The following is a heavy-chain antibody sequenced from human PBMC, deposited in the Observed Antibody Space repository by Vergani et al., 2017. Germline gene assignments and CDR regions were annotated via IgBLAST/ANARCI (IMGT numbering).Heavy chain of an antibody. D-gene: IGHD2-2*01. J-gene: IGHJ4*02. CDR1: GFSFRIYG. V-gene: IGHV3-48*01. CDR2: ISGSSSDI. CDR3: ARAEYQLPYHY. Sequence: EVPLVESGGGLVQPGGSLTLSCAASGFSFRIYGMNWVRQAPGKGLEWVSYISGSSSDISYADSVKGRFTISRDNAKNSLYLQMNSLRAEDTALYYCARAEYQLPYHYWGQGTLVTVSS.